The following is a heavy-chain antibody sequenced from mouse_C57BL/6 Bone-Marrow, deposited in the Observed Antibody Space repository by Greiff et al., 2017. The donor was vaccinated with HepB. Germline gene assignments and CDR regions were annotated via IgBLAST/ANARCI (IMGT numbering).Heavy chain of an antibody. V-gene: IGHV5-6-4*01. J-gene: IGHJ3*01. Sequence: EVKLVESGGGLVKPGGSLKLSCAASGFTFSSYTMSWVRQTPEKRLEWVATISSGGSYTYYPDSVKGPFTISRDNAKNNLYLQMSSLKSEDTAMYYCTRDLAPGGFAYWGQGTLVTVSA. CDR1: GFTFSSYT. CDR3: TRDLAPGGFAY. CDR2: ISSGGSYT.